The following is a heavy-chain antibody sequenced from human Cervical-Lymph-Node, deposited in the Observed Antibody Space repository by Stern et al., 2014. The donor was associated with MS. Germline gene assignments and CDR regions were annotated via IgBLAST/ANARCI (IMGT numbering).Heavy chain of an antibody. D-gene: IGHD2-2*01. CDR2: ISSSSSDT. CDR3: AKKAGGYQLLRHYGLDA. Sequence: EVQLEESGGGLVKPGGSLRLSCAASGFNFNFFGMNWVRQAPGKGLEWVSSISSSSSDTYYADSVKGRFTISRDNAKNSLYLHLDSLRAEDTAVYYGAKKAGGYQLLRHYGLDAWGQGTTVTVSS. V-gene: IGHV3-21*06. CDR1: GFNFNFFG. J-gene: IGHJ6*02.